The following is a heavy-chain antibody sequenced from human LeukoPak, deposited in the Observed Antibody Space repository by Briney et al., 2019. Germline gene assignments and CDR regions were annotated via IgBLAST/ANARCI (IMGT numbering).Heavy chain of an antibody. CDR1: GYTLTELS. Sequence: ASVKVSCKVSGYTLTELSMHWVRQAPGKGLEWMGGFDPEDGETIYAQKFQGRVTMTEDTSTDTAYMELSSLRSEDTAVYYCATGRVPAAPPPTGTKRHYYYYMDVWGKGTTVTVSS. CDR2: FDPEDGET. D-gene: IGHD2-2*01. J-gene: IGHJ6*03. CDR3: ATGRVPAAPPPTGTKRHYYYYMDV. V-gene: IGHV1-24*01.